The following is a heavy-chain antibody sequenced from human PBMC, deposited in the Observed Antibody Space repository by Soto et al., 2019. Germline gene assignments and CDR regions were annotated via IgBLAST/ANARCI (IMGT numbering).Heavy chain of an antibody. V-gene: IGHV1-2*04. Sequence: GASVKVSCKASGYTFTGYYMHWVRQAPGQGLEWMGWINPNSGGTNYAQKFQGWVTMTRDTSISTAYMELSRLRSDDTAVYYCARGVPSMVRGVHSNNFDYWGQGTLVTVSS. CDR1: GYTFTGYY. CDR2: INPNSGGT. CDR3: ARGVPSMVRGVHSNNFDY. D-gene: IGHD3-10*01. J-gene: IGHJ4*02.